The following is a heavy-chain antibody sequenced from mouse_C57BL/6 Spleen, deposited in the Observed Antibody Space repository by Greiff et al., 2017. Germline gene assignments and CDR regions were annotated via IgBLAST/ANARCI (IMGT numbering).Heavy chain of an antibody. CDR3: ARGSSLDY. CDR2: IYPSDSET. Sequence: QVQLQQPGAELVRPGSSVKLSCKASGYTFTSYWMDWVKQRPGQGLEWIGNIYPSDSETHYNQKFKDKATLTVDKSSSTAYMQLSSLTSEDSAVYYCARGSSLDYWGQGTTLTVSS. CDR1: GYTFTSYW. J-gene: IGHJ2*01. D-gene: IGHD1-1*01. V-gene: IGHV1-61*01.